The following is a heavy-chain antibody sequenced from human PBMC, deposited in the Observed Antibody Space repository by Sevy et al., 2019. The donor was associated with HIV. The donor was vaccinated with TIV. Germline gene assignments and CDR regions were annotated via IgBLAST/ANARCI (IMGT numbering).Heavy chain of an antibody. CDR2: ITWDGGST. CDR1: GFTFDDYT. D-gene: IGHD2-15*01. CDR3: AKDISGEGYLGSGYFDY. Sequence: GGSLRLSCAASGFTFDDYTMNWVRQAPGKGLEWVSLITWDGGSTYYADSVKGRFTISRDNSKNSLYLQMNSLRTEDTALYYCAKDISGEGYLGSGYFDYWGHGTLVTVSS. V-gene: IGHV3-43*01. J-gene: IGHJ4*01.